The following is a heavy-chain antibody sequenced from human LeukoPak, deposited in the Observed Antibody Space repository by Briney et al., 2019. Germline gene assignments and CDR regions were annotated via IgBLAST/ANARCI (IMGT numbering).Heavy chain of an antibody. Sequence: SETLSLTCTVSGGSISSSSYYWGWIRQPPGKGLEWIGSIYYSGSTYYNPSLKSRVTISVDTSKNQFSLKLSSVTAADTAVYYCARGPVRYCSGGSCYSGLGTLDYWGQGTLVTVSS. CDR3: ARGPVRYCSGGSCYSGLGTLDY. V-gene: IGHV4-39*07. CDR1: GGSISSSSYY. J-gene: IGHJ4*02. CDR2: IYYSGST. D-gene: IGHD2-15*01.